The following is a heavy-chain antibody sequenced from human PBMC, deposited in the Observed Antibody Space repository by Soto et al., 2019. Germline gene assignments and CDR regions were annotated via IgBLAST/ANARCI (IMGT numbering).Heavy chain of an antibody. J-gene: IGHJ4*02. CDR1: GDSVSSSGCY. Sequence: QVQLQESGPGLVKPSQTLSLTCSVSGDSVSSSGCYWSWVRQHPGRGLEWIGNVYNGGCGHYNPSLKTRMTMSVDTSKNQCSLNLSSVTAADTAVYFCASLFNYYDETRGSAESHFDNWGQGTLVTVSS. CDR2: VYNGGCG. D-gene: IGHD3-16*01. V-gene: IGHV4-31*03. CDR3: ASLFNYYDETRGSAESHFDN.